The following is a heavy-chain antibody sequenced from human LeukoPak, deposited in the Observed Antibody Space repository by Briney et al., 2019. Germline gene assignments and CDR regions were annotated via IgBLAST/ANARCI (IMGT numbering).Heavy chain of an antibody. CDR3: AREPMVPRDYYYYMDV. J-gene: IGHJ6*03. CDR2: ISSSGSTI. D-gene: IGHD2-8*01. V-gene: IGHV3-48*03. Sequence: PGGSLRLSCAASGFTFSSYEMNWVRQAPGKGLEGVSYISSSGSTIYYADSVKGRFTISRDNAKNSLYLQMNSLRAEDTAVYYCAREPMVPRDYYYYMDVWGKGTTVTVSS. CDR1: GFTFSSYE.